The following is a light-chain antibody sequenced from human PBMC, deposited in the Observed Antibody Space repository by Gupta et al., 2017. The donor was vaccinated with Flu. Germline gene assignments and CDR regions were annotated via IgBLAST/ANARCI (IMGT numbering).Light chain of an antibody. CDR1: SRDVGSYNV. V-gene: IGLV2-23*01. Sequence: QSALTPPASASGSPGQSITISCTGTSRDVGSYNVDSWYQQHAGKAHKLMIYEGSKRPAGVSNRLSGSKSGNTASLTSSGRQDEDEADYYCCSDEGSSTYVFGTGTKVTVL. J-gene: IGLJ1*01. CDR2: EGS. CDR3: CSDEGSSTYV.